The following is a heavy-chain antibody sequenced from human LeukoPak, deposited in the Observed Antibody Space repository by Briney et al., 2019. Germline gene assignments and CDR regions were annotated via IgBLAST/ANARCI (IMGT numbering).Heavy chain of an antibody. V-gene: IGHV3-66*01. CDR3: ARFFYDILIGYYQYFDY. J-gene: IGHJ4*02. CDR2: IYRDGSS. CDR1: GLSVSSNY. Sequence: SGGSLRLSAVASGLSVSSNYMSWVPQAPGKGREWVSVIYRDGSSYYAESVKGRFTISSDNSKKTLYIQMNSLRAEDTAVYYCARFFYDILIGYYQYFDYWGQGTLVTVSS. D-gene: IGHD3-9*01.